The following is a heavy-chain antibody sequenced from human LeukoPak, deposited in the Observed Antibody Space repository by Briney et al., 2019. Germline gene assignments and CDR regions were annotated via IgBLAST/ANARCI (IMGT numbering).Heavy chain of an antibody. D-gene: IGHD2-15*01. CDR2: IYYSGST. Sequence: SETLSLTCTVSGGSISSYYWSWIRQPPGKGLEWIGYIYYSGSTNYNPSLKSRVTISVDTSKNQFSLKLSSVTAADTAVYYCVGHCSGGSCYSAQGGFYYYYYMDVWGKGTTVTVSS. CDR1: GGSISSYY. CDR3: VGHCSGGSCYSAQGGFYYYYYMDV. V-gene: IGHV4-59*01. J-gene: IGHJ6*03.